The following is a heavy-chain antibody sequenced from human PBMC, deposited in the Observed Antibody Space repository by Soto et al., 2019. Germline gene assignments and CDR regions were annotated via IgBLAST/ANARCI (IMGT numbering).Heavy chain of an antibody. CDR1: GGTFSSYA. V-gene: IGHV1-69*13. J-gene: IGHJ4*02. CDR2: IIPIFGTA. D-gene: IGHD1-26*01. CDR3: ATSLAQWELLREGVEYYFDY. Sequence: SVKVSCKASGGTFSSYAISWVRQAPGQGLEWMGGIIPIFGTANYAQKFQGRVTITADESTSTAYMELSSLRSEDTAVYYCATSLAQWELLREGVEYYFDYWGQGTLVTVSS.